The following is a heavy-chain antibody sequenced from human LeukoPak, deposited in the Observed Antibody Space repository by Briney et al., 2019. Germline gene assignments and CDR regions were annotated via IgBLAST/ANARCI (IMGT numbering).Heavy chain of an antibody. CDR2: INPSSVST. D-gene: IGHD3-10*01. J-gene: IGHJ2*01. V-gene: IGHV1-46*01. Sequence: ASVKVSCKASGYSFTSYYMHWVRQAPGQGLEWMGIINPSSVSTSYAQKFQGRVTMTRDTSTSTVYMELSSLRSEDTAVYYCARDLGGGSYGWGKFDLWGRGTLVAVSS. CDR3: ARDLGGGSYGWGKFDL. CDR1: GYSFTSYY.